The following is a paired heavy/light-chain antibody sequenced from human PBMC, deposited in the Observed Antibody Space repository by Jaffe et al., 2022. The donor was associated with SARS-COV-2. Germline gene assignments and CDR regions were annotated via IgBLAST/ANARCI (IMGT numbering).Light chain of an antibody. J-gene: IGKJ2*01. V-gene: IGKV4-1*01. Sequence: DIVMTQSPDSLAVSLGERATISCKSSQSVLYSSNNKNYLAWYQQKPGQPPKVLIYWASTRESGVPDRFSGSGSGTDFTLTISSLQAEDVAVYYCQQYNNIPFTFGQGTKLEIK. CDR2: WAS. CDR1: QSVLYSSNNKNY. CDR3: QQYNNIPFT.
Heavy chain of an antibody. CDR1: GLTFSNYY. D-gene: IGHD1-1*01. V-gene: IGHV3-64*01. J-gene: IGHJ4*02. Sequence: EVQLVESGGGLVQPGGSLRLSCAASGLTFSNYYMHWVRQAPGKGLELISLISGNGGTTYYANSVKGRFTISRDNSKNTLYLQMDSLRPDDMAMYYCAGRDVYKVYWGQGTLVTVSS. CDR3: AGRDVYKVY. CDR2: ISGNGGTT.